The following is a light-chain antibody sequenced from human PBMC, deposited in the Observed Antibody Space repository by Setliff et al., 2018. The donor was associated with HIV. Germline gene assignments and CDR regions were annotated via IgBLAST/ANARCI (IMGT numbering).Light chain of an antibody. Sequence: SVLTQPASVSGSPGQSITISCTGSSSDVGDTESVSWYHQHPGELPKLILYNVNQRPSGTSSRFSGSKSGSTASLTVSGLQTADEGTYYCCSYAIGDTWIFGGGTKGTVL. CDR2: NVN. CDR3: CSYAIGDTWI. CDR1: SSDVGDTES. V-gene: IGLV2-23*02. J-gene: IGLJ2*01.